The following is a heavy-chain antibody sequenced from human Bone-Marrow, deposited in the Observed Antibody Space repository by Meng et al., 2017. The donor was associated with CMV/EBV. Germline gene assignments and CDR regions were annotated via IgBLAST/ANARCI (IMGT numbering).Heavy chain of an antibody. J-gene: IGHJ4*02. CDR1: GGSVSSGSYY. V-gene: IGHV4-61*01. Sequence: SETLSLTCTVSGGSVSSGSYYWSWIRQPPGKGLEWIGYIYYSGSTNYNPSLKSRVTISVGTSKNQFSLKLSSVTAADTAVYYCARDSSGGDCCSLDYWGQGTLVPVSS. CDR2: IYYSGST. CDR3: ARDSSGGDCCSLDY. D-gene: IGHD2-21*01.